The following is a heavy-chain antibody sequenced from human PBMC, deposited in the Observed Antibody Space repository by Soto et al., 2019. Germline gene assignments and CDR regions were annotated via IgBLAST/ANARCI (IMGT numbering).Heavy chain of an antibody. CDR2: IIPIFGTA. Sequence: GASVKVSCKASGGTFSSYAISWVRQAPGQGLEWMGGIIPIFGTANYAQKFQGRVTITADESTSTAYMELSSLRSEDTAVYYCARGYCSGGSCPPFAYWGQGTLVTVAS. CDR3: ARGYCSGGSCPPFAY. V-gene: IGHV1-69*13. J-gene: IGHJ4*02. CDR1: GGTFSSYA. D-gene: IGHD2-15*01.